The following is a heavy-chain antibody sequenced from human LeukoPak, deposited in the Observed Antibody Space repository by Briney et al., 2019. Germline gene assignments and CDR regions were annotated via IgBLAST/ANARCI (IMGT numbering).Heavy chain of an antibody. V-gene: IGHV1-8*01. J-gene: IGHJ5*02. CDR2: MNPNSGNT. CDR3: ARAQDIVVVVAALRQREMGGFDP. D-gene: IGHD2-15*01. CDR1: GYTFTSYD. Sequence: ASVKVSCKASGYTFTSYDINWVRQATGQGLEWMGWMNPNSGNTGYAQKFQGRVTMTRNTSISTAYMELSSLRSEDTAVYYCARAQDIVVVVAALRQREMGGFDPWGQGTLVTVSS.